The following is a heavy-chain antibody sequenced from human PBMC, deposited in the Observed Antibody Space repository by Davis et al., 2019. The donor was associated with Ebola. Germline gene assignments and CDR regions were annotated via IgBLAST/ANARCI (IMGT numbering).Heavy chain of an antibody. J-gene: IGHJ5*02. CDR1: GFTFSSYA. V-gene: IGHV3-23*01. D-gene: IGHD6-13*01. CDR2: ISGSGGST. CDR3: AREMGIAAAGTLWFDP. Sequence: GESLKISCAASGFTFSSYAMSWVRQAPGKGLEWVSGISGSGGSTYYADSVKGRFTISRDNAKNSLYLQMNSLRDEDTAVYYCAREMGIAAAGTLWFDPWGQGTLVTVSS.